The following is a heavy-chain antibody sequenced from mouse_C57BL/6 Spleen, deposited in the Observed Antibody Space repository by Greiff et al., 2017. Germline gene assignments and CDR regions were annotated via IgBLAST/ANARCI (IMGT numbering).Heavy chain of an antibody. D-gene: IGHD3-3*01. CDR2: INPGSGGN. J-gene: IGHJ2*01. V-gene: IGHV1-54*01. Sequence: QVQLQQSGAELVRPGTSVKVSCKASGYAFTHYLIEWVKQRPGQGLEWIVVINPGSGGNNYNEKFKGKGTLTADKSSSTAYMQLSSLTSEDSAVYFCARSGWTLDYGGQGTTLTVSS. CDR3: ARSGWTLDY. CDR1: GYAFTHYL.